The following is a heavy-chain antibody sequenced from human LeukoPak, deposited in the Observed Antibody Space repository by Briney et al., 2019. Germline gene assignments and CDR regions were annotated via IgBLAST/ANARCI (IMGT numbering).Heavy chain of an antibody. CDR1: GFTFSFYA. CDR2: ISGSGSDT. Sequence: GGSLRLSCAASGFTFSFYAMSWVRQAPGKGLEWVSTISGSGSDTSYADSVRGRFTISRDNPKNTLYLQMTNLRDEDTALYFCAKGQGFSSAWYADHWGQGTLVTVSS. J-gene: IGHJ5*02. V-gene: IGHV3-23*01. D-gene: IGHD6-13*01. CDR3: AKGQGFSSAWYADH.